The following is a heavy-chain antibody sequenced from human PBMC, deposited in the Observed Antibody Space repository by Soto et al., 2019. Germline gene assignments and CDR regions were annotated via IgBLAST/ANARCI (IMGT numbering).Heavy chain of an antibody. V-gene: IGHV3-23*01. Sequence: EVQLLESGGGLGQPGGSLRLSCAAAGFTFSNQAMSWVRQASGKGLEWVSGIGGSGDTYYADSVKGRFTVSRDNSKNTLYLQVSSLRAEDTAVYYCATRNYYDSRGYYYYYFDFWGQGTLVTVSS. CDR1: GFTFSNQA. D-gene: IGHD3-22*01. CDR2: IGGSGDT. CDR3: ATRNYYDSRGYYYYYFDF. J-gene: IGHJ4*02.